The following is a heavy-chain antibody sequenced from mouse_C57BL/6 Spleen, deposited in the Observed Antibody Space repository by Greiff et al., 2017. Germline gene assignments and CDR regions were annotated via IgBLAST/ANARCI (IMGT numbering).Heavy chain of an antibody. D-gene: IGHD1-1*01. V-gene: IGHV1-82*01. CDR3: ARDGSSYGYFDV. J-gene: IGHJ1*03. Sequence: QVQLQQSGPELVKPGASVKISCKASGYAFSSSWMNWVKQRPGKGLEWIGRIYPGDGDTYYNGKFKGKATLTADKSSSTAYMQLSSLTSEDSAVYCCARDGSSYGYFDVWGTGTTVTVSS. CDR2: IYPGDGDT. CDR1: GYAFSSSW.